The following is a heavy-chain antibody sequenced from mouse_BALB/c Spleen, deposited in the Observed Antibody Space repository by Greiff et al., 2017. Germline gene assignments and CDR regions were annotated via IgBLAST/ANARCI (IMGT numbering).Heavy chain of an antibody. CDR2: IWSGGST. V-gene: IGHV2-2*02. CDR1: GFSLTSYG. CDR3: ARNSGDGYYPYAMDY. D-gene: IGHD2-3*01. J-gene: IGHJ4*01. Sequence: QVQLKQSGPGLVQPSQSLSITCKVSGFSLTSYGVHWVRQSPGKGLEWLGVIWSGGSTDYNAAFISRLSISKDNSKSQVFFKMNSLQANDTAIYYCARNSGDGYYPYAMDYWGQGTSVTVSS.